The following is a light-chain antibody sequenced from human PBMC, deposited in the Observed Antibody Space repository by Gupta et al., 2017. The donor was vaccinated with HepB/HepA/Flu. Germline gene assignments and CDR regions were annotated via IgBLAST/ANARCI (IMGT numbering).Light chain of an antibody. V-gene: IGKV1-39*01. CDR2: GAS. CDR3: QQSYSFPQA. Sequence: DIQLTQSPSSLSASVGDRVTITCRASQSISSYLNWYQQKPGKAPKLLIYGASTLQSGVTSRFSGSGSGTDFTLTISSLQPEDFATYYCQQSYSFPQAFGQGTKVEIK. J-gene: IGKJ1*01. CDR1: QSISSY.